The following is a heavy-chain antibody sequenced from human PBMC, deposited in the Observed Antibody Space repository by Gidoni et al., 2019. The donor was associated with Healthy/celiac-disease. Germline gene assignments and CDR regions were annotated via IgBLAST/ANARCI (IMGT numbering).Heavy chain of an antibody. CDR1: GFTFSSYS. CDR3: ARDRVAVAGTNYYYGMDV. V-gene: IGHV3-21*01. CDR2: ISSSSSYI. J-gene: IGHJ6*02. D-gene: IGHD6-19*01. Sequence: EVQLVESGGGLVKPGGSLRLSCAASGFTFSSYSMNWVRQAPGKGLEWVSSISSSSSYIYYADSVKGRFTISRDNAKNSLYLQMNSLRAEDTAVYYCARDRVAVAGTNYYYGMDVWGQGTTVTVSS.